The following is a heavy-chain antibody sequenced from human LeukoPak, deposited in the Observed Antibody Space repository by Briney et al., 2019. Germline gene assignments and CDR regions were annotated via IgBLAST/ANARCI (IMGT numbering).Heavy chain of an antibody. J-gene: IGHJ5*02. CDR1: GYTFTSYD. D-gene: IGHD4-17*01. CDR2: MNPNSGNT. CDR3: ARGPQDGYGDYTP. V-gene: IGHV1-8*01. Sequence: ASVKVSCKASGYTFTSYDINWVRQVTGQGLEWMGWMNPNSGNTGYAQKFQGRVTMTRNTSISTAYMELSSLRPEDTAVYYCARGPQDGYGDYTPWGQGTLVTVSS.